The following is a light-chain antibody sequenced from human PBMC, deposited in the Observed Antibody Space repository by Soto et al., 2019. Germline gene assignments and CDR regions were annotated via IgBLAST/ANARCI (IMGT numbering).Light chain of an antibody. CDR1: QSISNW. CDR3: QQYISYPT. Sequence: DIQMTQSPSTLFASVGDRVTITCRASQSISNWLAWYQRKPGKAPKLLIYDASTLESGVPSRFSGTISGTEFTLTISSLQPGDFATYYCQQYISYPTFGQGTKVEIK. J-gene: IGKJ1*01. CDR2: DAS. V-gene: IGKV1-5*01.